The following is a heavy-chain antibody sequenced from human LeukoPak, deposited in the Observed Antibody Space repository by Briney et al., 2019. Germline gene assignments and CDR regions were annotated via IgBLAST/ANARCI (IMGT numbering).Heavy chain of an antibody. CDR2: IIPIFGTA. CDR1: GGTFSSYA. Sequence: SVKVSCKASGGTFSSYAISWVRQAPGQGLEWMGGIIPIFGTANYAQRFQGRVTITTDESTSTAYMELSSLRSEDTAVYYCARGIVVVPVAIHYYYMDVWGKGTTVTVSS. J-gene: IGHJ6*03. V-gene: IGHV1-69*05. D-gene: IGHD2-2*02. CDR3: ARGIVVVPVAIHYYYMDV.